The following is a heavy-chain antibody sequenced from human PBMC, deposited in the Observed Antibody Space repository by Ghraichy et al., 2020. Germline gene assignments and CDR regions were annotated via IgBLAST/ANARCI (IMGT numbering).Heavy chain of an antibody. D-gene: IGHD6-13*01. CDR3: ARYTVAAAGSFYYFVY. CDR1: GGSISSYY. J-gene: IGHJ4*02. Sequence: SETLSLTCTVSGGSISSYYWSWIRQPPGKGLEWIGYIYYTGTTNYNPSLKSRLTISVDTSTNHFSLRLSSVTAADTAIYYCARYTVAAAGSFYYFVYWGQGKLVTVSP. CDR2: IYYTGTT. V-gene: IGHV4-59*01.